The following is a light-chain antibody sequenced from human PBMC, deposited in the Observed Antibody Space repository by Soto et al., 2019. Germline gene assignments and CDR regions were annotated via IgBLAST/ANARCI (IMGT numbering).Light chain of an antibody. CDR1: QDINNF. V-gene: IGKV1-33*01. CDR3: QQYDYFPRT. CDR2: DAS. J-gene: IGKJ4*01. Sequence: DIQMTQSPSSLSASVGDRVTITCQASQDINNFLSWYQQKPGKSSKLLIYDASNLETGVPSRFSGSGSGTTFIFTISSLQAEDIATYYCQQYDYFPRTFGGGTKVEIK.